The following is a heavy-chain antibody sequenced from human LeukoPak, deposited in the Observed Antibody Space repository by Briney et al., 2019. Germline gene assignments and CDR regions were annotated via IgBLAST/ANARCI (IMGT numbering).Heavy chain of an antibody. Sequence: GGSLRLSCADSGFIFSSYWMNWVRQAPGKGLEWVANIKQDGSEKSYVDSVKGRFTISRDNAKNSLFLQMNSLRAEDTAVYYCARDLGDRWGLWGSYPLDYWGQGTLVTVSS. CDR1: GFIFSSYW. J-gene: IGHJ4*02. V-gene: IGHV3-7*01. CDR2: IKQDGSEK. D-gene: IGHD3-16*01. CDR3: ARDLGDRWGLWGSYPLDY.